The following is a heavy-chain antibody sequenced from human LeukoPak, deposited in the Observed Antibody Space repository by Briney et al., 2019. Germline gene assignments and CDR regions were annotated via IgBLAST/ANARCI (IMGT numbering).Heavy chain of an antibody. J-gene: IGHJ4*02. CDR1: GFTFSNYP. D-gene: IGHD3-10*01. V-gene: IGHV3-23*01. Sequence: GGSLRLSCAASGFTFSNYPMSWVRQAPGKGLEWVSSISSSGDNTHYADSVKGRFSISRDNSKNTLYLQMNSLRAEDTAVYYCARDRGAGRNGYDYWGQGTLVTVSS. CDR3: ARDRGAGRNGYDY. CDR2: ISSSGDNT.